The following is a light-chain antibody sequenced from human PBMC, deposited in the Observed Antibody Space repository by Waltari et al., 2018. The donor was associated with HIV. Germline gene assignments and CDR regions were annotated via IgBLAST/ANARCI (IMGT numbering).Light chain of an antibody. CDR2: EVS. V-gene: IGLV2-14*01. J-gene: IGLJ3*02. CDR1: DANGYEC. Sequence: QSAPTQPASASASPGPSITTSCDANGYECVSWYQHHPRQAPHAIIYEVSTRPSRLSNRFSASKSGNTATLTISGLHPEDEAVYFCTSYVSSSTPVFGRGTKVTVL. CDR3: TSYVSSSTPV.